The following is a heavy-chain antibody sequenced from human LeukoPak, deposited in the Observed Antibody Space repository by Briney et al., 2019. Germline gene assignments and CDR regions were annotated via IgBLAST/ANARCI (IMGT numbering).Heavy chain of an antibody. D-gene: IGHD3-10*01. CDR1: GDSIRSYY. CDR2: VYTSGSP. J-gene: IGHJ5*02. Sequence: SETLSLTCTVSGDSIRSYYWSWIRLPAGKGLEGIGRVYTSGSPNYNPSLKSRVTLSVDTSKNQFSLRLSSVTAADTAVYYCARGMRSGSSYWFDPWGQGTLVTVSS. V-gene: IGHV4-4*07. CDR3: ARGMRSGSSYWFDP.